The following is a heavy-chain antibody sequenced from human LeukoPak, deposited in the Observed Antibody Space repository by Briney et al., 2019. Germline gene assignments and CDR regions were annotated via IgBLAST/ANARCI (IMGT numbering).Heavy chain of an antibody. J-gene: IGHJ4*02. D-gene: IGHD3-22*01. V-gene: IGHV4-4*02. Sequence: PSETLSLTCAVSVGSISSSNWWSWVRQPPGKGLEWIGEIYHSGSTNYNPSLKSRVTISVDKSKNQFSLKLTSVTAADTAVYYCARAGYYDSSGYYSFDYWGQGTLVTVSS. CDR1: VGSISSSNW. CDR3: ARAGYYDSSGYYSFDY. CDR2: IYHSGST.